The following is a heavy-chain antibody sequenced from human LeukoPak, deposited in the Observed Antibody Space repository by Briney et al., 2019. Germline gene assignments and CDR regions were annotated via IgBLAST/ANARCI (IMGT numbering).Heavy chain of an antibody. J-gene: IGHJ3*02. D-gene: IGHD3-22*01. CDR2: IYHSGST. V-gene: IGHV4-30-2*01. Sequence: PSQTLSLTCAVSGGSISSGGYSWSWIRQPPGKGLEWIGYIYHSGSTYYNPSLKSRVTISVDRSKTQFSLKLSSVTAADTAVYYCARDGYYYDSSGYNHDAFDIWGQGTMVTVSS. CDR3: ARDGYYYDSSGYNHDAFDI. CDR1: GGSISSGGYS.